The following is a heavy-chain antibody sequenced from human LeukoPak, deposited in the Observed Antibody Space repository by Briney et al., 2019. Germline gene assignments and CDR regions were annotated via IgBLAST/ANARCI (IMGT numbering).Heavy chain of an antibody. CDR2: IYSGGST. Sequence: GGSLRLSCAASGFTASSNYMSWVRQAPGKGLEWVSVIYSGGSTYYADSVKGRFTISRDNSKNTLYLQMNSLRAEDTAVYYCARVLRYFDWLFDPWGQGTLVTVSS. V-gene: IGHV3-53*01. CDR1: GFTASSNY. CDR3: ARVLRYFDWLFDP. J-gene: IGHJ5*02. D-gene: IGHD3-9*01.